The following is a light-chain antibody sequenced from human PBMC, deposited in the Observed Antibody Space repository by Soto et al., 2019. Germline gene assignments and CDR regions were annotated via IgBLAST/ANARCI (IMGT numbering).Light chain of an antibody. J-gene: IGLJ3*02. Sequence: QSVLTHPPSASGTPGQRVTISCSGSSSNIGSNTVNWYQQLPGTAPKLLIYSNNQRPSGVPDRFSGSKSGTSASLAISGLQSEDEADYYCAAWDDSLNGTVFGGGTKVTVL. CDR2: SNN. CDR1: SSNIGSNT. V-gene: IGLV1-44*01. CDR3: AAWDDSLNGTV.